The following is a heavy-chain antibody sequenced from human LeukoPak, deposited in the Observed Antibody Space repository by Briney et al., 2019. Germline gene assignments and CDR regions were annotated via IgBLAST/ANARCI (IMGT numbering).Heavy chain of an antibody. D-gene: IGHD1-26*01. J-gene: IGHJ4*02. CDR1: GFIVSNNY. CDR2: MYSSGNT. V-gene: IGHV3-66*01. CDR3: ASSGSYRFDY. Sequence: GGSLRLSCAASGFIVSNNYMSWVRQAPGKGLEWVSVMYSSGNTYYPDSVKGRFTISRDNSKNTLDLQMSSLRDEDTAVYYCASSGSYRFDYWGQGTLVTVSS.